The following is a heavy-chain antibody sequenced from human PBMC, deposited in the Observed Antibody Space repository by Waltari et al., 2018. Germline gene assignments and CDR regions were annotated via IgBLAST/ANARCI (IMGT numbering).Heavy chain of an antibody. CDR3: ASTGIAVAGRIDY. Sequence: QVQLQESGPGLVKPSETLSLTCTVSGGSISSYYLSWIRQPPGKGLEWIGYIYYSGSTNYNPSLKSRVTISVDTSKNQFSLKLSSVTAADTAVYYCASTGIAVAGRIDYWGQGTLVTVSS. CDR2: IYYSGST. CDR1: GGSISSYY. J-gene: IGHJ4*02. D-gene: IGHD6-19*01. V-gene: IGHV4-59*01.